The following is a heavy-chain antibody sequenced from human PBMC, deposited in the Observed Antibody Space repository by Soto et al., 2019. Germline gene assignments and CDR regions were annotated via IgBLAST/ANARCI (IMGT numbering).Heavy chain of an antibody. J-gene: IGHJ5*01. D-gene: IGHD6-6*01. Sequence: GQSLKISCKGSRYTFTSYWIAWVRQIPGKDLEWMSIIYLPVSNTRYSPSFHGHVTIPADKSISTAYLQWSSLRASATAIYYCATPDSMGSYDSWSQGTLVTVS. V-gene: IGHV5-51*01. CDR3: ATPDSMGSYDS. CDR1: RYTFTSYW. CDR2: IYLPVSNT.